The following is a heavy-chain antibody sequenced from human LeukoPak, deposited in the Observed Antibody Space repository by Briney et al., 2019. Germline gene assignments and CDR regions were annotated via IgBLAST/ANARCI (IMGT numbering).Heavy chain of an antibody. CDR1: GGTFSKYP. V-gene: IGHV1-2*02. J-gene: IGHJ3*02. D-gene: IGHD1-1*01. CDR2: INPNSGGT. CDR3: ASPMSTTGTGFDI. Sequence: ASVKVSCKASGGTFSKYPFSWVRQAPGQGLEWMGWINPNSGGTNYAQKFQGRVTMTRDTSISTAYMELSRLRSDDTAVYYCASPMSTTGTGFDIWGQGTMVTVSS.